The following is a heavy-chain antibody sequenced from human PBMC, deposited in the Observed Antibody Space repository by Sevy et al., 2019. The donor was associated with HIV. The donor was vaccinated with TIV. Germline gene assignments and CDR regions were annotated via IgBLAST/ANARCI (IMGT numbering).Heavy chain of an antibody. Sequence: GGSLRLSCSASGFTFSDYYMSWIRQAPGKGLEWVSYISTSSTYTKHADSVKGRFTISRDNANNSLYLQMNSLRAEDTAVYFCARVRYKYGSYYFDYWGQGTLVTVSS. CDR2: ISTSSTYT. J-gene: IGHJ4*02. CDR3: ARVRYKYGSYYFDY. CDR1: GFTFSDYY. V-gene: IGHV3-11*06. D-gene: IGHD5-18*01.